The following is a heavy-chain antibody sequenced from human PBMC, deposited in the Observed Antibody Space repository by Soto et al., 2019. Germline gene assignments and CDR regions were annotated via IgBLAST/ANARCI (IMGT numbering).Heavy chain of an antibody. J-gene: IGHJ6*02. CDR1: GYSFTSYW. CDR2: IYPGESDT. V-gene: IGHV5-51*01. D-gene: IGHD6-13*01. Sequence: PGESLKISCKGSGYSFTSYWIGWVRQMPGKGLEWMGIIYPGESDTRYSPSFQGQVTISPDKSISTAYLQWSNLKASDTAMYYCAAYSSSYYYGMDVWGQGTTVTVSS. CDR3: AAYSSSYYYGMDV.